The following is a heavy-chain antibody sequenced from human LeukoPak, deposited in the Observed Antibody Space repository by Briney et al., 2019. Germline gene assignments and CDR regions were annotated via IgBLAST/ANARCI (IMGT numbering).Heavy chain of an antibody. Sequence: SETLSLTCTVSGGSISSGSYYWSWTRQPAGKGLEWIGRIYTSGSTNYNPSLKSRVTISVDTSKNQFSLKLSSVTAADTAVYYCARVAEAGGFGYWGQGTLVTVSS. D-gene: IGHD6-13*01. V-gene: IGHV4-61*02. CDR1: GGSISSGSYY. J-gene: IGHJ4*02. CDR3: ARVAEAGGFGY. CDR2: IYTSGST.